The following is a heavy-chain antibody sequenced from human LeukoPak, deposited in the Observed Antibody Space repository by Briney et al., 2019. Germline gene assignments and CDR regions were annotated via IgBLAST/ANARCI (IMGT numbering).Heavy chain of an antibody. V-gene: IGHV3-33*08. J-gene: IGHJ4*02. D-gene: IGHD3-22*01. CDR2: IWYDGSNK. CDR3: ARDLRVVITGSFDS. CDR1: GFTFSSYA. Sequence: GGSLRLSCAASGFTFSSYAMSWVRQAPGKGLEWVAVIWYDGSNKYYADSVKGRFTISRDNAKNSLYLQMNSLRAEDTALYYCARDLRVVITGSFDSWGQGTLVTVS.